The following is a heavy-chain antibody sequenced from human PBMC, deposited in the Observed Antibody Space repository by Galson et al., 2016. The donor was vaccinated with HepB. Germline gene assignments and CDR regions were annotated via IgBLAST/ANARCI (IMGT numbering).Heavy chain of an antibody. CDR3: AREKTSVVVIVATFREGWFDP. J-gene: IGHJ5*02. CDR2: IYTNGST. Sequence: SETLSLTCTVSGDSISSYYWNWIRQPAGKGLEWIGRIYTNGSTNYNSSLKSRVTMSVDTSKNQFSLRLRSVTAADTAVYYCAREKTSVVVIVATFREGWFDPWGQGTLVIVSS. CDR1: GDSISSYY. V-gene: IGHV4-4*07. D-gene: IGHD2-15*01.